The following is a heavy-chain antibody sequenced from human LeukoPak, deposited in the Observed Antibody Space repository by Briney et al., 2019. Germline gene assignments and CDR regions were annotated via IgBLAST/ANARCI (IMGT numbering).Heavy chain of an antibody. CDR2: IYYSGST. CDR3: ARERITMVRGVSYWMGYYYYYYMDV. V-gene: IGHV4-59*01. CDR1: GGSISSYY. Sequence: SETLSLTCTVSGGSISSYYWSWIRQPPGKGLEWIGYIYYSGSTNYNPSLKSRVTISVDTSKNQFSLNLSSVTAADTAVYYCARERITMVRGVSYWMGYYYYYYMDVWGKGTTVTVSS. J-gene: IGHJ6*03. D-gene: IGHD3-10*01.